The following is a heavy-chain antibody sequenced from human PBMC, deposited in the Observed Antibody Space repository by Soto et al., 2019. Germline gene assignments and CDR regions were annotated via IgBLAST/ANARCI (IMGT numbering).Heavy chain of an antibody. V-gene: IGHV4-39*01. CDR1: GGSVNTYNYY. J-gene: IGHJ4*02. CDR3: XXQRVPLHHDGRIRGGFFDS. Sequence: QVQLQQSGPGLVEPSETLSLTCSVSGGSVNTYNYYWAWIRQSPGQGLEWIGTIYSGGSTYYNPSLKRRLXXXXXXXXXXXXXXXXXXXXXXXXXXXXXXQRVPLHHDGRIRGGFFDSWGQGTLVTVAS. CDR2: IYSGGST. D-gene: IGHD2-15*01.